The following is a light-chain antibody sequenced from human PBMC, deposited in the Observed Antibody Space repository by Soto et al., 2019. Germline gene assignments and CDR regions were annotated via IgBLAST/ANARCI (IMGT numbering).Light chain of an antibody. CDR3: MQGTHWPYT. J-gene: IGKJ2*01. Sequence: DAVLTQSPLSLPVTLGQPASISCRSSQNLLYSDGNTYLNWFQQRPGQSPRRLIAKVCNRDSGVPDRFSGSGSGTDFTLKISSVEAEDVAIYYCMQGTHWPYTFGQGTKLEIK. CDR2: KVC. CDR1: QNLLYSDGNTY. V-gene: IGKV2-30*01.